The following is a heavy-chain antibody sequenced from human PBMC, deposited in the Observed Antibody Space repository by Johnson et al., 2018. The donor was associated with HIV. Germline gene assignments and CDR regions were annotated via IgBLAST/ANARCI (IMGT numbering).Heavy chain of an antibody. Sequence: QVQLVESGGGVVQPGRSLRLSCAASGFTFRTYAMHWVRQAPGKGLEWVAVLSYDGSKEYYVDSVKGRFNLSRDSSKNTLYLQMNSLRVEDTALYFCATVWRNEGRHSFDVWGLGTMVIVSS. CDR1: GFTFRTYA. CDR3: ATVWRNEGRHSFDV. V-gene: IGHV3-30*14. J-gene: IGHJ3*01. D-gene: IGHD1-1*01. CDR2: LSYDGSKE.